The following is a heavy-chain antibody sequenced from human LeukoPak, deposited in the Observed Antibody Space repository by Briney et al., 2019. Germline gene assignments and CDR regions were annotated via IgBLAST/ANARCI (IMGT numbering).Heavy chain of an antibody. J-gene: IGHJ4*02. D-gene: IGHD2-21*01. CDR2: ISSSSSSYI. CDR3: ARDGAYCGGDCYPYYFDY. V-gene: IGHV3-21*01. Sequence: GGSLRLSCAASGFTFSSYSMNWVRQAPGKGLEWVSSISSSSSSYIYYADSVKGRFTISRDNAKNSLYLQMNSLRAEDTAVYYCARDGAYCGGDCYPYYFDYWGQGTLATVSS. CDR1: GFTFSSYS.